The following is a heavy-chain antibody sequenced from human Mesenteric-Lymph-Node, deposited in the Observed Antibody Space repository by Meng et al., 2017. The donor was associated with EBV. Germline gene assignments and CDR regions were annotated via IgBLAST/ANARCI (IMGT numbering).Heavy chain of an antibody. J-gene: IGHJ4*02. D-gene: IGHD6-13*01. CDR3: ARLPPTTGYGTARSY. CDR2: IYHSSGTT. CDR1: GGDISSSSW. V-gene: IGHV4-4*02. Sequence: QGQLQGPGPGLVKPSGTLSLTCSVSGGDISSSSWWSWVRQPPGKGLEWLGEIYHSSGTTNYNPSLKSRVTISLDKSKNQFSLNLSSVTAADTAVYYCARLPPTTGYGTARSYWGQGTLVTVSS.